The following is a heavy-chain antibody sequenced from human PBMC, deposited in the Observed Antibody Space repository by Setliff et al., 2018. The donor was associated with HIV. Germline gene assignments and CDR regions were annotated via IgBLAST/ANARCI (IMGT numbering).Heavy chain of an antibody. Sequence: ASVKVSCKASGGTFNRHAISWLRRAPGQRPEWMGWIRLPRGGTKYAQKFQGRVTMSRDTSISTAYMELSRLTSDDTAVFYCARDQATYYYDTSGHEFDYWGQGTLVTVSS. CDR3: ARDQATYYYDTSGHEFDY. CDR1: GGTFNRHA. CDR2: IRLPRGGT. J-gene: IGHJ4*02. D-gene: IGHD3-22*01. V-gene: IGHV1-2*02.